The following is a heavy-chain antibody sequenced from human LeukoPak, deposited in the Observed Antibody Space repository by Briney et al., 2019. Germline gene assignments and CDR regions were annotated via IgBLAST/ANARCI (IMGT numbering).Heavy chain of an antibody. CDR3: ARQGVWEGELPGDY. CDR2: IYYSGST. V-gene: IGHV4-39*01. D-gene: IGHD1-26*01. Sequence: PSETLSLTCTVSGDSISSSSYYWGWIRQPPGKGLEWIGSIYYSGSTYYNPSLKSRVTISVDTSKNQFSLKLSSVTAADTAVYYWARQGVWEGELPGDYWGQGTLVPVSS. CDR1: GDSISSSSYY. J-gene: IGHJ4*02.